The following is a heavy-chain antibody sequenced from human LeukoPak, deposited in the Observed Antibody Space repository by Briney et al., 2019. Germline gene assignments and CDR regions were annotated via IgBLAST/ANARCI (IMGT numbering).Heavy chain of an antibody. V-gene: IGHV4-30-2*01. CDR1: GGSISSGGYY. J-gene: IGHJ4*02. CDR3: ARDFSGDGYNLSGY. Sequence: SETLSLTCTVSGGSISSGGYYWSWIRQPPGKGLEWIGYIFHSGSTYYNPSLKSRVTISVDRSKNQFSLKLNSVTAADTAVYYCARDFSGDGYNLSGYWGQGTLVSVSS. D-gene: IGHD5-24*01. CDR2: IFHSGST.